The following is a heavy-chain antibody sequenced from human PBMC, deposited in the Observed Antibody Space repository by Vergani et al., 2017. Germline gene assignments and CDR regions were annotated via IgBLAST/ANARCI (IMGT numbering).Heavy chain of an antibody. Sequence: EVPLVQSGAEVKKPGATMKISCKVSGYTFTDHYMHWVKQAPGKGLEWMGLVDPEDGETIYAEKFKGRVTIAADTSTDTAHLELSSLRSEDTAVYYCATPQTVTTGRMEVWGQGATGIVSS. J-gene: IGHJ6*02. V-gene: IGHV1-69-2*01. CDR3: ATPQTVTTGRMEV. CDR2: VDPEDGET. CDR1: GYTFTDHY. D-gene: IGHD4-17*01.